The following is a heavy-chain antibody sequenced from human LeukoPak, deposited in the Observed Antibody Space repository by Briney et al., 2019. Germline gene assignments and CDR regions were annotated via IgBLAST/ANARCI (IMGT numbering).Heavy chain of an antibody. CDR2: IIPIFGTA. J-gene: IGHJ6*03. V-gene: IGHV1-69*13. CDR3: ARENVTIFGVISNYYYYMDV. Sequence: SVKVSCKASGGTFSSYAISWVRQAAGQGLEWMGGIIPIFGTANYAQKFQGRVTITADESTSTAYMELSSLRSEDTAVYYCARENVTIFGVISNYYYYMDVWGKGTTVTVSS. CDR1: GGTFSSYA. D-gene: IGHD3-3*01.